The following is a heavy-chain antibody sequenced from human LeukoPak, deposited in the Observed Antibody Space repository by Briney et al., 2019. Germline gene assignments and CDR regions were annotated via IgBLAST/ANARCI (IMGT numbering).Heavy chain of an antibody. CDR2: ISGSGGST. Sequence: GGSLRLSCAASGFTFSSYAMSWVRQAPGKGLEWVSAISGSGGSTYYADSVKGRFTISRDNSKNTLYLQKNSLRAEDTAVYYCAKTGLREIAFDIWGQGTMVTVSS. D-gene: IGHD5-12*01. J-gene: IGHJ3*02. V-gene: IGHV3-23*01. CDR1: GFTFSSYA. CDR3: AKTGLREIAFDI.